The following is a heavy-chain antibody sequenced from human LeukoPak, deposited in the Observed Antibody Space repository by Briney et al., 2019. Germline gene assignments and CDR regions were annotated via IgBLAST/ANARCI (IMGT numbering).Heavy chain of an antibody. CDR2: IYSGGTT. Sequence: GGSLRLSCAASVFTVRSTYMSWVPQAPGKGLEWVLVIYSGGTTYYADSVKGRFTISRDNSKNTLYLQMNSLRTEDTAVYYCARDLYDYGSYWGQGTLVTVS. V-gene: IGHV3-66*01. CDR1: VFTVRSTY. D-gene: IGHD4/OR15-4a*01. CDR3: ARDLYDYGSY. J-gene: IGHJ4*02.